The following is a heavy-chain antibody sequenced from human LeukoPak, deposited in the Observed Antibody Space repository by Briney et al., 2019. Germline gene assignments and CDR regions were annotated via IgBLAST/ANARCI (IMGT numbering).Heavy chain of an antibody. Sequence: GASVKVSCKASGGTFSSYAISWVRQAPGQGLEWMGRIIPIFGTANYAQKFQGRVTITTDESTSTAYMELSSLRSEDTAVYYCARGRVYYYDSSGYYVYFQHWGQGTLVTVPS. CDR1: GGTFSSYA. CDR3: ARGRVYYYDSSGYYVYFQH. V-gene: IGHV1-69*05. D-gene: IGHD3-22*01. J-gene: IGHJ1*01. CDR2: IIPIFGTA.